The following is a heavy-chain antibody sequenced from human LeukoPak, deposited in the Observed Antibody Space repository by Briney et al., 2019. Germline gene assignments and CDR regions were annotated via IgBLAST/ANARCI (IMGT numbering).Heavy chain of an antibody. CDR1: GFTVSSNY. CDR3: ARDYCSSTSCFYY. CDR2: IYSGGST. Sequence: GSLRLSCAASGFTVSSNYMSWVRQAPGKGLEWVSVIYSGGSTYYADSVKGRFTISRDNSKNTLYLQMNSLRAEDTAVYYCARDYCSSTSCFYYWGQGTLVTVSS. V-gene: IGHV3-53*01. J-gene: IGHJ4*02. D-gene: IGHD2-2*01.